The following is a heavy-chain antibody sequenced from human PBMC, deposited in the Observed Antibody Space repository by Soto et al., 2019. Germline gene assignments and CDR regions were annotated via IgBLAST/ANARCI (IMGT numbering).Heavy chain of an antibody. CDR1: GYTFTSYD. V-gene: IGHV1-8*01. CDR3: ARVVVVPAAMPPYYFYYMDV. J-gene: IGHJ6*03. D-gene: IGHD2-2*01. CDR2: MNPNSGNT. Sequence: ASVKVSCKASGYTFTSYDINWVRQATGQGLEWMGWMNPNSGNTGYAQKFQGRVTMTRNTSISTAYMELSSLRSEDTAVYYFARVVVVPAAMPPYYFYYMDVWGKGTTVTVSS.